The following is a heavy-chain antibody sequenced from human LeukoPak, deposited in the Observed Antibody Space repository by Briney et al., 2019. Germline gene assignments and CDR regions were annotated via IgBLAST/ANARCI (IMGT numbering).Heavy chain of an antibody. CDR2: ISSTSTYI. V-gene: IGHV3-21*01. J-gene: IGHJ6*02. CDR1: AFTFSSHS. Sequence: GGSLRLSCAASAFTFSSHSMNWVRQAPGKGLEWVSSISSTSTYIYYADSLKGRFTISRDNAKNSLYLQMNSLRAEDTAVYYCAVNNYYYGMDVWGQGTTVTVSS. CDR3: AVNNYYYGMDV.